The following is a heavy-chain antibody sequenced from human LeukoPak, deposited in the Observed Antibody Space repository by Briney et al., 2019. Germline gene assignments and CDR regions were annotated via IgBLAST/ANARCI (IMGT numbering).Heavy chain of an antibody. CDR3: AKDHSSWRRSPTDRPWDDY. Sequence: GGSLRLSCAASGFTFSSYGMHWVRQAPGKGLEWVAFIRYDGSNKYYVDSVKGRFTISRDNSKNTLYLKMNSLRLEDTAVYYCAKDHSSWRRSPTDRPWDDYWGQGSLVTVSS. D-gene: IGHD2/OR15-2a*01. J-gene: IGHJ4*02. CDR1: GFTFSSYG. CDR2: IRYDGSNK. V-gene: IGHV3-30*02.